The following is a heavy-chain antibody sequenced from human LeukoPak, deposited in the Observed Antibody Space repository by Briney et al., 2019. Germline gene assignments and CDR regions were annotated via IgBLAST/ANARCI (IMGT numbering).Heavy chain of an antibody. V-gene: IGHV1-2*04. J-gene: IGHJ5*02. Sequence: ASLKVSCKASGYTFTGYYIHWVRQAPGQGLEWMGWINPNSGGTNYAQKFQGWVTMTRDTSISTVYMELSRLRSDDTAVYYCARDYYGSGKGWFDPWGQGTLVTVSS. CDR3: ARDYYGSGKGWFDP. D-gene: IGHD3-10*01. CDR1: GYTFTGYY. CDR2: INPNSGGT.